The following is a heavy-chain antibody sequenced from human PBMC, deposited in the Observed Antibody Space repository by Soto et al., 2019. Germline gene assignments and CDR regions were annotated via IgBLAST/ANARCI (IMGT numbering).Heavy chain of an antibody. D-gene: IGHD3-16*02. CDR3: ARLLDDYIWGSYRYDY. CDR2: IYYSGST. CDR1: GGSISSSSYY. V-gene: IGHV4-39*01. Sequence: QLQLQESGPGLVKPSETLSLTCTVSGGSISSSSYYWGWIRQPPGKGLEWIGSIYYSGSTYYNPSLKSRVTISVDTSKNTFSLKLSSVTAADTAVYYCARLLDDYIWGSYRYDYWGQGTLVTVSS. J-gene: IGHJ4*02.